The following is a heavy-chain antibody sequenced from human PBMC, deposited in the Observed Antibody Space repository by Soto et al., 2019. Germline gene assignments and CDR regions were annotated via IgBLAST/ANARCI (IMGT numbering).Heavy chain of an antibody. V-gene: IGHV4-31*11. D-gene: IGHD4-4*01. Sequence: SETLSLTCGVYGGSFRNYYWIWVRQHPGKGLEWIGYIYYSGSTYYNPSLKSRVTISVDTSKNQFSLKLSSVTAADTAVYYCARAPKTTVTTYWFDPWGQGTLVTVSS. J-gene: IGHJ5*02. CDR1: GGSFRNYY. CDR3: ARAPKTTVTTYWFDP. CDR2: IYYSGST.